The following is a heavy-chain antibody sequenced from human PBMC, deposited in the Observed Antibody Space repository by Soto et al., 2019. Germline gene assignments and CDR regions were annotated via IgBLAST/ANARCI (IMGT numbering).Heavy chain of an antibody. V-gene: IGHV3-33*01. CDR1: GFTFSSYG. Sequence: GGSLRLSCAASGFTFSSYGMHWVRQAPGKGLEWVALIWFDGSDKYYTESVKGRFTISRDNSKSTLYLQMNSLRAEDTAVYYCARLYCSASSCYSVGAFDIRGQGTMVTVSS. J-gene: IGHJ3*02. CDR3: ARLYCSASSCYSVGAFDI. D-gene: IGHD2-15*01. CDR2: IWFDGSDK.